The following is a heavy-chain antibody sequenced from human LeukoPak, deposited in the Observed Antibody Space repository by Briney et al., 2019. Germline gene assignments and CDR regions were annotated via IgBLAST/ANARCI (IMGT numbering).Heavy chain of an antibody. Sequence: PGGSLRLSCAASGFTFSSYAMSWVRQAPGKGLEWVPAISGSGGSTYYADSVKGRFTISRDNSKNTLYLQMNSLRAEDTAVYYCAKDSSGSYPEYYFDYWGQGTLVTVSS. CDR3: AKDSSGSYPEYYFDY. CDR2: ISGSGGST. D-gene: IGHD1-26*01. V-gene: IGHV3-23*01. J-gene: IGHJ4*02. CDR1: GFTFSSYA.